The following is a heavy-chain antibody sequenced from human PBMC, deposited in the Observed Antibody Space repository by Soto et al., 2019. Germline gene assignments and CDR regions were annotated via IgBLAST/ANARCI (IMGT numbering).Heavy chain of an antibody. CDR2: IYYSGST. Sequence: PSETLSLTCTVSVGSISSSSYYWGWIRQPTGQGLEGIGSIYYSGSTYYNPTHKSRVTISVDTSKNQFSLKMSSVTAADTAVYYCARDEDDSSGYSYYYYGMDVWGQGTTVTVSS. D-gene: IGHD3-22*01. J-gene: IGHJ6*02. CDR3: ARDEDDSSGYSYYYYGMDV. CDR1: VGSISSSSYY. V-gene: IGHV4-39*02.